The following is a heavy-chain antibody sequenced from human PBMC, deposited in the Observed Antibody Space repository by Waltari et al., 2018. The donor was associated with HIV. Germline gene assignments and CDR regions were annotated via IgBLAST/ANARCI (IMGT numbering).Heavy chain of an antibody. CDR3: ARHALRVGAAYWNFDL. CDR1: GCSVSSSSYF. Sequence: QLPLQESGPGLVKPSETLSLTCTVSGCSVSSSSYFWGWLRQPPGKGLEWVGRIYYPWRAYYNPSLKSRVTISVDTSKNQFSLKVTSVTAADTAVYYCARHALRVGAAYWNFDLWGRGTLVTVSS. CDR2: IYYPWRA. J-gene: IGHJ2*01. D-gene: IGHD1-26*01. V-gene: IGHV4-39*01.